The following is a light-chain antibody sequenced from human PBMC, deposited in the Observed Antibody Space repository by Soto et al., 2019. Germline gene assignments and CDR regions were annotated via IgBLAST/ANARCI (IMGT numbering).Light chain of an antibody. V-gene: IGKV3-11*01. Sequence: EIVLTQSPDTLSLSPGERATLSCRASQSVGSSLAWYQQKPGQAPRLLIYDASNRATGIPARFSGSGSGTDFTLTISSLEPEDSAVYHCQQRGIGRTFGGGTKVEIK. CDR3: QQRGIGRT. CDR2: DAS. CDR1: QSVGSS. J-gene: IGKJ4*01.